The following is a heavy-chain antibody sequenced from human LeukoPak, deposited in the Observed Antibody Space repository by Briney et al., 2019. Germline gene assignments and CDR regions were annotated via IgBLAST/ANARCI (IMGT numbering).Heavy chain of an antibody. D-gene: IGHD2-15*01. CDR3: ARGYCSGGNCYYFDY. CDR1: GGSISSSSYY. V-gene: IGHV4-39*01. CDR2: IYYSGST. Sequence: SETLSLTCTVSGGSISSSSYYWGWIRQPPGKGLGWIGSIYYSGSTYYNPSLKSRVTISVDTSKNQFSLKLSSVTAADTAVYYCARGYCSGGNCYYFDYWGQGTLVTVSS. J-gene: IGHJ4*02.